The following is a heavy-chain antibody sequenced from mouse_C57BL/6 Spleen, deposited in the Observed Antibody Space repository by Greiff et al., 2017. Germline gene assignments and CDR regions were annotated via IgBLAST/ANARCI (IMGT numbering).Heavy chain of an antibody. J-gene: IGHJ4*01. V-gene: IGHV1-72*01. CDR3: ARAGTGAMDD. Sequence: QVQLQQPGAELVKPGASVKLSCKASGYTFTSYWMHWVKQRPGRGLEWIGRIDPNSGGTKCNGKFKSKATLTVDKPSSTAYMQLSSQTSEDSAVCECARAGTGAMDDWGQGTSVTVSS. CDR2: IDPNSGGT. D-gene: IGHD3-3*01. CDR1: GYTFTSYW.